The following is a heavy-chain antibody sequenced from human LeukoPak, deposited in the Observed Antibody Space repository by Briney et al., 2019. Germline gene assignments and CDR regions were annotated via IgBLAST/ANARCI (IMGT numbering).Heavy chain of an antibody. CDR3: ARDRGARLERFYAFDF. CDR2: INPNNGFT. Sequence: ASVKVSCTAAGYAFTGSYIHWVRQAPGQGLEWMGWINPNNGFTAYAQNFQGRVTMTRDTSISTAYMGLSRLTSDDTAVYFCARDRGARLERFYAFDFWGQGTTVTVSS. D-gene: IGHD1-1*01. CDR1: GYAFTGSY. V-gene: IGHV1-2*02. J-gene: IGHJ3*01.